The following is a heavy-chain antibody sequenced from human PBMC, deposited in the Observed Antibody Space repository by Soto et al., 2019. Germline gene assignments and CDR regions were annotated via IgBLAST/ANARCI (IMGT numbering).Heavy chain of an antibody. CDR3: ARGLGCSSTSWPYSSSCPTGRWFDP. D-gene: IGHD2-2*01. Sequence: SETLSLTCAVYGGSFSGYYWSWIRQPPGKGLEWIGEINHSGSTNYNPSLKSRVTISVDTSKNQFSLKLSSVTAADTAVYYCARGLGCSSTSWPYSSSCPTGRWFDPWGQGTLVTVSS. J-gene: IGHJ5*02. V-gene: IGHV4-34*01. CDR1: GGSFSGYY. CDR2: INHSGST.